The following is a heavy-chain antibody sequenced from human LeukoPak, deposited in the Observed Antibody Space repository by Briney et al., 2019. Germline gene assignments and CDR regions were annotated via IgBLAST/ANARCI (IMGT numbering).Heavy chain of an antibody. CDR1: GGSISSYY. Sequence: PSETLSLTCTVSGGSISSYYWSWIRQPAGKGLEWIGYIYYSGSTHYNPSLKSRVTISVDTSKNQVSLKLRSVTAADTAVYYCARTTEGYAGGPGYSYYYYMDVWGKGTTVTISS. V-gene: IGHV4-59*01. J-gene: IGHJ6*03. CDR3: ARTTEGYAGGPGYSYYYYMDV. D-gene: IGHD5-12*01. CDR2: IYYSGST.